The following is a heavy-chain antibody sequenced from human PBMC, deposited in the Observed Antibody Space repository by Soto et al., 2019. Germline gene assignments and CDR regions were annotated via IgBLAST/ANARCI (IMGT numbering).Heavy chain of an antibody. Sequence: GGSLRLSCAASGFTFKNFAMSWVRQAPGKGLEWVANIKEDGSETYYVDSVKGRFTISRDNAKNSVFLQMNSLRAEDTAVYYCARDPHYYEYVWGKYPHYFFAFWGQGIQVPVSS. CDR3: ARDPHYYEYVWGKYPHYFFAF. V-gene: IGHV3-7*04. CDR2: IKEDGSET. D-gene: IGHD3-16*01. J-gene: IGHJ4*02. CDR1: GFTFKNFA.